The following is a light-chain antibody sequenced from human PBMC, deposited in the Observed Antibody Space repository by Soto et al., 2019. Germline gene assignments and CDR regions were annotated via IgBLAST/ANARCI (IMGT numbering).Light chain of an antibody. Sequence: EIVMTQSPATLSVSPGERATLSCRASQSVSSNLAWYQQKPGQAPRLLIYGASTRATGIPARFSGSGSGTEFTLTIGSLQSEDFAVYYCQQYNNWPHGTFGQGTKVEIK. CDR1: QSVSSN. J-gene: IGKJ1*01. CDR3: QQYNNWPHGT. V-gene: IGKV3-15*01. CDR2: GAS.